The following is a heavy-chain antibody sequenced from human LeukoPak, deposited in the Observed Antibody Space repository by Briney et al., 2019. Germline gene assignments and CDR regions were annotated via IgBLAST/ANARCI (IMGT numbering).Heavy chain of an antibody. Sequence: GGSLRLSCATSGFTFNRFSFRWVRQAPGKGLEGVASIYVTGNYINYADSVKGRVTISRDNAKNSVYLQMNSLRAEDTAVYYCAREFNTIGNFDYWGQGALVTVSS. CDR3: AREFNTIGNFDY. CDR1: GFTFNRFS. V-gene: IGHV3-21*06. CDR2: IYVTGNYI. J-gene: IGHJ4*02. D-gene: IGHD1-14*01.